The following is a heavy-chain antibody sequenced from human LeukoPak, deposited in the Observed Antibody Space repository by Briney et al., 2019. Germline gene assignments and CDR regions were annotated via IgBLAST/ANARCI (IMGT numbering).Heavy chain of an antibody. V-gene: IGHV4-4*07. CDR2: IYTSGST. CDR1: GVSISSYY. D-gene: IGHD3-10*01. Sequence: SETLSLTCTVSGVSISSYYWSWIRQPAGKGLEWIGRIYTSGSTNYNPSLKSRVTMSVDTSKNQFSLKLSSVTAADTAVYYCASSSFGEFTFDYWGQGTLVTVSS. J-gene: IGHJ4*02. CDR3: ASSSFGEFTFDY.